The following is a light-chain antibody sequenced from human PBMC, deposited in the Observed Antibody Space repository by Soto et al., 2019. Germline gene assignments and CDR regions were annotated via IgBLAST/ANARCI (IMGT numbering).Light chain of an antibody. CDR2: DTS. CDR3: QQRSNWPPWT. J-gene: IGKJ1*01. V-gene: IGKV3-11*01. Sequence: EIVLTQSPATLSLSPGERSTLSCMASQRVSSSLAWYQQKPGQSPRLLIYDTSNRATGIPARFSGSGSGTDLTLTIRSLEPEDFAVYYCQQRSNWPPWTFGQGTTGDIK. CDR1: QRVSSS.